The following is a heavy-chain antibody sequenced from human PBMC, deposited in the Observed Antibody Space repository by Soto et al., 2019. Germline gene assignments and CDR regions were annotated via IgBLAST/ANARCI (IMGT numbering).Heavy chain of an antibody. J-gene: IGHJ5*02. D-gene: IGHD3-22*01. V-gene: IGHV3-48*02. CDR1: GFTFSSYS. Sequence: GGSLRLSCAASGFTFSSYSMSWVRQAPGKGLEWVSYITSSSSTLYYADSVEGRFTISRDNAKNSLYLQMNSLRDEDTAVYYCASVYYYDSSALFDPWGQGTLVTVSS. CDR3: ASVYYYDSSALFDP. CDR2: ITSSSSTL.